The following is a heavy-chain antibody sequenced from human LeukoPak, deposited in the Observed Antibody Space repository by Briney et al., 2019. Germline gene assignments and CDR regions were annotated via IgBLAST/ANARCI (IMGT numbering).Heavy chain of an antibody. Sequence: SETLSPTCTVSGGSTSSSSYYWGWIRQPPGKGLEWIGSIYYSGSTYYNPSLKSRVTISVDTSKNQFSLKLSSVTAADTAVYYCARDPRDCSGGSCYSGDEDYWGQGTLVTVSS. CDR1: GGSTSSSSYY. CDR2: IYYSGST. CDR3: ARDPRDCSGGSCYSGDEDY. J-gene: IGHJ4*02. D-gene: IGHD2-15*01. V-gene: IGHV4-39*07.